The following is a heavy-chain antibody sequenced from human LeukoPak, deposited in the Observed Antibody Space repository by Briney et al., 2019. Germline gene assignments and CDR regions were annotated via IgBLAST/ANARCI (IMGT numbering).Heavy chain of an antibody. V-gene: IGHV3-30*18. CDR1: GFTFSSFG. Sequence: PGGSLRLSCAASGFTFSSFGIHWVRQAPGKGLEWVAVISYDGGKAYYADSVEGRFTISRDNSKNTLYLQMNSLRAEDTAVYYCAKGVGGLQSSPVDYWGQGTLVTVSS. CDR2: ISYDGGKA. D-gene: IGHD4-11*01. CDR3: AKGVGGLQSSPVDY. J-gene: IGHJ4*02.